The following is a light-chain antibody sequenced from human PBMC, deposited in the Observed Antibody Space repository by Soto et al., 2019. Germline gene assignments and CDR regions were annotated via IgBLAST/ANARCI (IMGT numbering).Light chain of an antibody. Sequence: QSVVTQEPSLTVSPGGTVTLTCASSTGAVTSGHYPYWFQQRPGQVPRTLIYDTYNKQSWTPDRFSGSLLGGKAALTLSGAQPEDEADYYCLLVCTGGRAFGGGTKLTVL. J-gene: IGLJ2*01. CDR3: LLVCTGGRA. V-gene: IGLV7-46*01. CDR2: DTY. CDR1: TGAVTSGHY.